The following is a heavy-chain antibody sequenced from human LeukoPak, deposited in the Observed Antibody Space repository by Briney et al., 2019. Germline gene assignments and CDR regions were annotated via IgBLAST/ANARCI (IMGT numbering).Heavy chain of an antibody. V-gene: IGHV4-59*01. CDR1: GGSMSYYY. Sequence: PSETLSLTCTVSGGSMSYYYWTWIRQTPGKGLEWIGYKYYDGNSGNTNYNPSLESRVTISVDTSKNHVSLNLTSVTAADTAVYYCVRPESAGTKYRFDYWGQGALVTVSS. CDR3: VRPESAGTKYRFDY. J-gene: IGHJ4*02. CDR2: KYYDGNSGNT. D-gene: IGHD1-1*01.